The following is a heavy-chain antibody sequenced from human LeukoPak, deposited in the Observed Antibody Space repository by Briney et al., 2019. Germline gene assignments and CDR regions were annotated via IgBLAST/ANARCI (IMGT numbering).Heavy chain of an antibody. J-gene: IGHJ4*02. Sequence: GGSLRLSCAASGFTFSSYGMHWVRQAPGKGLEWVAIISFDGTIKYYADSVKGRFTSSRDNSKNTLYLQMNSLRVEDTAVYYCAKDFHYYDSSGYLADGDYWGQGTLVTVSS. CDR1: GFTFSSYG. V-gene: IGHV3-30*02. D-gene: IGHD3-22*01. CDR2: ISFDGTIK. CDR3: AKDFHYYDSSGYLADGDY.